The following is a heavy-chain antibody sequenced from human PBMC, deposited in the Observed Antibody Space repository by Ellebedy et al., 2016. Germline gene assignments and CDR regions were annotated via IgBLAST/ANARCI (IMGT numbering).Heavy chain of an antibody. J-gene: IGHJ4*02. CDR3: ASSIGFLEWLLDY. D-gene: IGHD3-3*01. Sequence: GGSLRLSCAASGFTVSSNYMSWVRQAPGKGLEWVSVIYSGGSTYYADSVKGRFTISRDNSKNTLYLQMNSLRAEDTAVYYCASSIGFLEWLLDYWGQGTLVTVSS. CDR1: GFTVSSNY. CDR2: IYSGGST. V-gene: IGHV3-53*01.